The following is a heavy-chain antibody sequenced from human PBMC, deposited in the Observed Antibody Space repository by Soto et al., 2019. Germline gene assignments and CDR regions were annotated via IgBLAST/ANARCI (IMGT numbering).Heavy chain of an antibody. D-gene: IGHD3-10*01. CDR2: INAGNGNT. Sequence: QVQLVQSGAEVKKPGASVKVSCKASGYTFTSYAMHWVRQAPGQRLEWMGWINAGNGNTKYSQKFQGRVTMTTDTSTSTAYMELRSLRSDDTAVYYCARDRRVRGVSPRMDVWGQGTTVTVSS. V-gene: IGHV1-3*01. CDR1: GYTFTSYA. J-gene: IGHJ6*02. CDR3: ARDRRVRGVSPRMDV.